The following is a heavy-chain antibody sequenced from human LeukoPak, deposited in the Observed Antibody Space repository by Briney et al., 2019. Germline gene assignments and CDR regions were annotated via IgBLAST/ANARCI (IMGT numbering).Heavy chain of an antibody. Sequence: SETLSLTCTVSGGSISSYYWSWIRQPPGKELEWIGYIYYSGSTNYNPSLKSRVTISVDTSKKQFFLKLNSVTAADTAVYYCARVSNYGFWSGTYYFDYWGQGTLVTVSS. V-gene: IGHV4-59*01. D-gene: IGHD3-3*01. CDR3: ARVSNYGFWSGTYYFDY. CDR1: GGSISSYY. CDR2: IYYSGST. J-gene: IGHJ4*02.